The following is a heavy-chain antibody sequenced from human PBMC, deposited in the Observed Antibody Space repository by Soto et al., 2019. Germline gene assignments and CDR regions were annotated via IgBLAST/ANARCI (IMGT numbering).Heavy chain of an antibody. Sequence: SETLSLTCTVSGGSISGYYWSWIRQPPGKGLEWIGYFYSSGGTNYNPSLKSRVTISVDTSRNQFSLKLSSVTAADTAVYFCARTGRITGYYFDYWGQGALVTVAS. CDR1: GGSISGYY. CDR2: FYSSGGT. J-gene: IGHJ4*02. D-gene: IGHD3-10*01. CDR3: ARTGRITGYYFDY. V-gene: IGHV4-59*01.